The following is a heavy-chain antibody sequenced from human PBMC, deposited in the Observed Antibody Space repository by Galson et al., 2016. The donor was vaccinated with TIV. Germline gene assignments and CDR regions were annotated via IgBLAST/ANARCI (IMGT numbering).Heavy chain of an antibody. CDR3: ATRPSGIYSFDQ. Sequence: SVKVSCKASGGTFSSYVISWVRQAPGQGLEWMGRFTPILGMSNYAQKFQGRVTITADESTSTAYMGLSSLRSDDTAVYYCATRPSGIYSFDQWGQGTLVAVSS. J-gene: IGHJ4*02. CDR1: GGTFSSYV. CDR2: FTPILGMS. D-gene: IGHD1-26*01. V-gene: IGHV1-69*04.